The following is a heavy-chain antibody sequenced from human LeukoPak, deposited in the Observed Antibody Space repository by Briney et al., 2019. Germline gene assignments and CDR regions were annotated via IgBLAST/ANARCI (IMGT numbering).Heavy chain of an antibody. CDR2: TNPNDGDT. V-gene: IGHV1-2*02. D-gene: IGHD2-2*01. CDR1: GYTFTDYY. CDR3: ARANFLYCSSSTCLFDY. Sequence: ASVKVSCKASGYTFTDYYMHWVRQAPGQGFEWMGWTNPNDGDTNYAQKFQGRVTMTRDTSISTAHMEVSRLRSGDTAVYYCARANFLYCSSSTCLFDYWGQGTLVTVSS. J-gene: IGHJ4*02.